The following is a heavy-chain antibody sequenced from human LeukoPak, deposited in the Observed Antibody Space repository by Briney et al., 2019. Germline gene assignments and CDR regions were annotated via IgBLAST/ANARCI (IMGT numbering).Heavy chain of an antibody. D-gene: IGHD1-26*01. CDR3: ANLWEAGY. CDR2: IKRDGSEI. V-gene: IGHV3-7*01. CDR1: GFTFNKYW. J-gene: IGHJ4*02. Sequence: GGSLRLSCTASGFTFNKYWMSWVRQAPGKGLEWVADIKRDGSEIYYVDSVKGRFTISRDNAKNSLYLQMNSLTGEDTAVYYCANLWEAGYWSQGTLVTVSS.